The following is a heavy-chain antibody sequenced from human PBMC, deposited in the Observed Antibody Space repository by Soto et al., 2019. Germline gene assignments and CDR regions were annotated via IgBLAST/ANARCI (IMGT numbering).Heavy chain of an antibody. CDR3: ARGMTTMVRGVQIPGVNGYYYYMEV. Sequence: PSETLSLTCAVYGGSFSGYYWSWIRQPPGKGLEWIGEINHSGSTNYNPSLKSRVTISVDTSKNQFSLKLSSVTAADTAVYYCARGMTTMVRGVQIPGVNGYYYYMEVWGKGTTVTVSS. D-gene: IGHD3-10*01. V-gene: IGHV4-34*01. J-gene: IGHJ6*03. CDR2: INHSGST. CDR1: GGSFSGYY.